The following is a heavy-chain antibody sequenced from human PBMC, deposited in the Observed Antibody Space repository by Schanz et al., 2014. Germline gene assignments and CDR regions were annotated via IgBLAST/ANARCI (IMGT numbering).Heavy chain of an antibody. CDR1: GYTFRHYG. V-gene: IGHV1-3*01. CDR2: INAGTGNT. Sequence: QVQLVQSGGEVKKPGASVKVSCKASGYTFRHYGISWLRQAPGQRLEWMGWINAGTGNTEYSQKFQGRVTITRDTLASTAYMEVSSLRSEDTAVYYCARSGSSNWYFFDYWGQGTLVTVSS. D-gene: IGHD6-13*01. J-gene: IGHJ4*02. CDR3: ARSGSSNWYFFDY.